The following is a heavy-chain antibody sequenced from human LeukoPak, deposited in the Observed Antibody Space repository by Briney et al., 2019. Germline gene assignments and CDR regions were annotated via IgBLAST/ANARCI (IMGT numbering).Heavy chain of an antibody. CDR3: ARGRHSYGVVVVTDYYGMDV. CDR2: IYTSGST. Sequence: SETLSLTCTVSGGSISSYYWSWIRQPAGKGLEWIGRIYTSGSTNYNPSLKSRVTMSVDTSKNQFSLKLSSVTAADTAVYYCARGRHSYGVVVVTDYYGMDVWGQGTTVTVSS. CDR1: GGSISSYY. V-gene: IGHV4-4*07. D-gene: IGHD2-21*02. J-gene: IGHJ6*02.